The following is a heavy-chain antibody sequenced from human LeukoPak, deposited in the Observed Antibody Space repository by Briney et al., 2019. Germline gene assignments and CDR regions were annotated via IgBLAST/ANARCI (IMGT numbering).Heavy chain of an antibody. CDR2: IHYSGNT. D-gene: IGHD2-15*01. V-gene: IGHV4-59*01. CDR1: GGSISSYY. CDR3: ARGYCSGGSCPNFDY. J-gene: IGHJ4*02. Sequence: SETLSLTCSVSGGSISSYYWNWIRQPPGKGVEWIGYIHYSGNTNYNPSLKSRVTISAATPKNQFSLKLSSVTAADTAVYYCARGYCSGGSCPNFDYWGQGTLVTVSS.